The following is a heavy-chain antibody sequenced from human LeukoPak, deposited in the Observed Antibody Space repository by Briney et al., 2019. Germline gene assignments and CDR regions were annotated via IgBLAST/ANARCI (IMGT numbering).Heavy chain of an antibody. CDR2: IYSGGST. J-gene: IGHJ4*02. CDR3: AKIAAAGPISDDY. V-gene: IGHV3-66*01. CDR1: EFSVGSNY. Sequence: GGSLRLSCAASEFSVGSNYMTWVRQAPGKGLEWVSLIYSGGSTYYADSVKGRFTISRDNSKNTLYLQMNSLRAEDTAVYYCAKIAAAGPISDDYWGQGTLVTVSS. D-gene: IGHD6-13*01.